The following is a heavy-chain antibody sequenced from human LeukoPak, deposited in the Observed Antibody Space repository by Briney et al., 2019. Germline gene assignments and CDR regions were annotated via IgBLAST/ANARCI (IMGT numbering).Heavy chain of an antibody. CDR1: GGSISSYY. CDR2: IYYSGST. J-gene: IGHJ4*02. D-gene: IGHD3-22*01. Sequence: SETLSLTCTVSGGSISSYYWSWIRQPPGKGLEWIGYIYYSGSTNYNPSLKSRVTISVDTSKNQFSLKLSSVTDADTAVYYCARRNFHRYYDSSGYYFNYFDYWGQGTLVTVSS. V-gene: IGHV4-59*01. CDR3: ARRNFHRYYDSSGYYFNYFDY.